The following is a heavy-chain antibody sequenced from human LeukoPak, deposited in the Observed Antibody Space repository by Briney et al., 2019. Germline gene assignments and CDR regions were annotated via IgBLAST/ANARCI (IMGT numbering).Heavy chain of an antibody. CDR3: ARVFEGIWSGYYSGNYYYYYMDV. D-gene: IGHD3-3*01. Sequence: SETLSLTCTVSGGSISSGGYYWSWIRQHPGKGLEWIGYIYYSGSTYYNPSLKSRVTISVDTSKNQFSLKLSSVTAADTAVYYCARVFEGIWSGYYSGNYYYYYMDVWGKGTTVTVSS. CDR1: GGSISSGGYY. V-gene: IGHV4-31*03. CDR2: IYYSGST. J-gene: IGHJ6*03.